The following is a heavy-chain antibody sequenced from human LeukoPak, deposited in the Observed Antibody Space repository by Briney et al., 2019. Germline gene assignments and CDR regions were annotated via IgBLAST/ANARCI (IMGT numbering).Heavy chain of an antibody. Sequence: GGSLRLSCAASGFTFSIYAINWVRQAPGKGLEWVSAISASGGSSYYADSVRDRFTISRDNSKNMLYLKMSSLRAEDTAVYYCAKEMALGIAVAGFFDFWGQGTLVTVSS. D-gene: IGHD6-19*01. CDR3: AKEMALGIAVAGFFDF. J-gene: IGHJ4*02. CDR2: ISASGGSS. CDR1: GFTFSIYA. V-gene: IGHV3-23*01.